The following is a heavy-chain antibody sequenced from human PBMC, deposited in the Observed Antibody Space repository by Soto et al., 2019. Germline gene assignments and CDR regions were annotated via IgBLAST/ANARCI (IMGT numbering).Heavy chain of an antibody. Sequence: EVQLVETGGGLIQPGGSLRLSCAASGFTVSSNYMSWVRQARGKGLEWVSVIYSGGSTYYADSVKGRFTISRDNSKNTLYLQMNSLRAEDTAVYYCARDRAGSYGDYWGQGTLVTVSS. V-gene: IGHV3-53*05. CDR1: GFTVSSNY. CDR3: ARDRAGSYGDY. CDR2: IYSGGST. J-gene: IGHJ4*02. D-gene: IGHD3-10*01.